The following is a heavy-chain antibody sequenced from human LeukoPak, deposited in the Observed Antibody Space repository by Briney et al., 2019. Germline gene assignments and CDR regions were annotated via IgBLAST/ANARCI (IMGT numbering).Heavy chain of an antibody. CDR2: INPGDGST. Sequence: ASVKVSCKTSGYTFTNDYLHWVRQAPGQGLEWMGIINPGDGSTNYAQKFQGRVTMTRDRSTSTIYMELSSLRSEDTAVYYCARVGQIVFDYWGQGTLVTVSS. V-gene: IGHV1-46*03. D-gene: IGHD3-16*02. CDR3: ARVGQIVFDY. J-gene: IGHJ4*02. CDR1: GYTFTNDY.